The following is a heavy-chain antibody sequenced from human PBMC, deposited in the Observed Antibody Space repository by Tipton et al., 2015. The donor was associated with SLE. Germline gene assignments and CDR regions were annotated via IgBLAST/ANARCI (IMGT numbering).Heavy chain of an antibody. CDR1: GGSITNYY. V-gene: IGHV4-59*01. J-gene: IGHJ4*02. D-gene: IGHD3-22*01. Sequence: TLSLTCTVSGGSITNYYWSWIRQPPGKGLEWIGYMHYSGSSNYNPSLKSRLSISVDTSKNQFSLNLSSVTAADTALYYCARDEYRYDATGYHLLGHFDFWGQGTLVTVSS. CDR3: ARDEYRYDATGYHLLGHFDF. CDR2: MHYSGSS.